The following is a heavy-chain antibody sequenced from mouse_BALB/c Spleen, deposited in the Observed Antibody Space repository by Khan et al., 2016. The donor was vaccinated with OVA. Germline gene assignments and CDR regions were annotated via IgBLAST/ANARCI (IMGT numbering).Heavy chain of an antibody. CDR1: GYTFTDYV. D-gene: IGHD1-1*02. CDR3: AKNYASWFAY. J-gene: IGHJ3*01. V-gene: IGHV1-81*01. Sequence: QVQLQQSGPELVKPGASVKMSCKASGYTFTDYVINWVKQRSGQGLEWIGEIYPGSGNSYYSEKFKGKATLTADKSSSTAYMQLSSLTFDDSAFYFCAKNYASWFAYWGQGTLVTVSA. CDR2: IYPGSGNS.